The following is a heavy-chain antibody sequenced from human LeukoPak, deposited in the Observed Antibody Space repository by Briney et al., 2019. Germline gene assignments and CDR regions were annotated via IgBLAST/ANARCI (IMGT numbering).Heavy chain of an antibody. V-gene: IGHV4-61*08. J-gene: IGHJ4*02. Sequence: SQTLSLTCTVSGGSISSGDYYWSWIRQPPGKGLEWIGYIYYSGTTNYNPSLKSRVTISVDTSKNQFSLNLSSVTAADTAVYYCARDKRDGYNGDFDYWGQGTLVTVSS. CDR2: IYYSGTT. CDR3: ARDKRDGYNGDFDY. CDR1: GGSISSGDYY. D-gene: IGHD5-24*01.